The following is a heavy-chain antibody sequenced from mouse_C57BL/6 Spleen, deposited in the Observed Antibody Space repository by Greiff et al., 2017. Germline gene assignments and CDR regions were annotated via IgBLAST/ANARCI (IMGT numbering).Heavy chain of an antibody. CDR1: GFTFSSYT. CDR3: ARHPIYYGKCYFDY. J-gene: IGHJ2*01. V-gene: IGHV5-9*01. Sequence: EVMLVESGGGLVKPGGSLKLSCAASGFTFSSYTMSWVRQTPEKRLEWVATISGGGGTTYYPDSVKGRFTISRDNAKNTLYLQMSSLRSEDTALXYCARHPIYYGKCYFDYWGQGTTLTVSS. CDR2: ISGGGGTT. D-gene: IGHD2-1*01.